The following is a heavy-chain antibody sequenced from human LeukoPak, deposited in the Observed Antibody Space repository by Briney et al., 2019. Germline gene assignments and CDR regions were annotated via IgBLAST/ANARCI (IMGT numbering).Heavy chain of an antibody. CDR2: IRYDGGNE. CDR1: GLIFSSYG. V-gene: IGHV3-30*02. Sequence: GGSLRLSCAASGLIFSSYGMHWVRQAPGEGLEWVAFIRYDGGNEAYEDSVKGRFTISRDNSKNTLYLQMNSLRPEDTALYYCARSSGGLDYYYYMDVWGKGTTVAVSS. D-gene: IGHD6-19*01. CDR3: ARSSGGLDYYYYMDV. J-gene: IGHJ6*03.